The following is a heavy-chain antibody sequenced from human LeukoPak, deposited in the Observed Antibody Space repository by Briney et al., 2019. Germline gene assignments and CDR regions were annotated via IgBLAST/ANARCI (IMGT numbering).Heavy chain of an antibody. V-gene: IGHV3-53*01. Sequence: GGTLTLSCAVSGVTVTGNYMSWVRQAPGKGLEWVSSIFSDGTTYYGDSLRGRIGISRDNSKNQLILQMNSLRAEDTAVYFCARILRYDSAGYTTTAFDLWGHGTIVTVS. D-gene: IGHD3-22*01. CDR1: GVTVTGNY. J-gene: IGHJ3*01. CDR3: ARILRYDSAGYTTTAFDL. CDR2: IFSDGTT.